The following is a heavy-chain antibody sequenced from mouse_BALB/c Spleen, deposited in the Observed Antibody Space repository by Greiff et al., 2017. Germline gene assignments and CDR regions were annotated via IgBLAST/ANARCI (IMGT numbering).Heavy chain of an antibody. D-gene: IGHD1-1*01. CDR1: GYTFTSYW. V-gene: IGHV1S81*02. Sequence: QVQLQQPGAELVKPGASVKLSCKASGYTFTSYWLHWVKQRPGQGLEWIGEINPSNGRTNYNEKFKSKATLTVDKSSSTTYMQLSSLTSEDSAVYYCARDYGSPAWFAYGGQGTLVTVSA. CDR2: INPSNGRT. J-gene: IGHJ3*01. CDR3: ARDYGSPAWFAY.